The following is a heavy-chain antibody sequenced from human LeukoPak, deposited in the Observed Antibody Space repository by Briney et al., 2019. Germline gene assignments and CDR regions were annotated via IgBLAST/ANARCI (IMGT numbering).Heavy chain of an antibody. CDR3: ARDYCSGGSCSGFDY. V-gene: IGHV3-11*04. J-gene: IGHJ4*02. D-gene: IGHD2-15*01. Sequence: PGGSLRLSCAASGFTFSDYYMSWIRQAPGKGLEWVSHISGSGSTIYYADSVKGRFTISRDNAKNALYLQMNSLRAEDTALYYCARDYCSGGSCSGFDYGGQGTLVTVSS. CDR1: GFTFSDYY. CDR2: ISGSGSTI.